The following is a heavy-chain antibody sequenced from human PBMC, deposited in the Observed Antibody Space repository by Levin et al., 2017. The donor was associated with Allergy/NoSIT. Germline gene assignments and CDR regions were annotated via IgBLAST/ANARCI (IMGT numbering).Heavy chain of an antibody. CDR2: ISSSSSYI. CDR1: GFTFSSYS. V-gene: IGHV3-21*01. J-gene: IGHJ3*02. CDR3: ARVSARGIFDAFDI. D-gene: IGHD3-16*01. Sequence: GESLKISCAASGFTFSSYSMNWVRQAPGKGLEWVSSISSSSSYIYYADSVKGRFTISRDNAKTSLYLQMNSLRAEDTAVYYCARVSARGIFDAFDIWGQGTMVTVAS.